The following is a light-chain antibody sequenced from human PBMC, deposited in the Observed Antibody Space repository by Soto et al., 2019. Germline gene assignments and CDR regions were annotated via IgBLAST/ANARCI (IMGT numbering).Light chain of an antibody. CDR3: CSYAGNSYV. V-gene: IGLV2-11*01. CDR2: DVS. J-gene: IGLJ1*01. Sequence: QSALTQPRSVSGSPGQSVTISCTGTSSDVGGYNYVSWYQQHPGKAPKLMIYDVSKRPSGVPDRFAGSKSGNTASLTISGLQAEDEADYYCCSYAGNSYVFGTGTKLTVL. CDR1: SSDVGGYNY.